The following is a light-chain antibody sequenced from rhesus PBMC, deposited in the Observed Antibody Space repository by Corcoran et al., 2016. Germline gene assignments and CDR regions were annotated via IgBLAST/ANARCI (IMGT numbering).Light chain of an antibody. CDR2: KAS. Sequence: DIQMTQSPSSLSASVGDRVTITCRASQGISSWLAWYQQKPGKAPKLLIYKASSLQSGCPSRFSGCGSGTDFTLPISGLQREEFATYYSQRYDSAPWTFGQGTKVEIK. CDR1: QGISSW. V-gene: IGKV1-21*01. CDR3: QRYDSAPWT. J-gene: IGKJ1*01.